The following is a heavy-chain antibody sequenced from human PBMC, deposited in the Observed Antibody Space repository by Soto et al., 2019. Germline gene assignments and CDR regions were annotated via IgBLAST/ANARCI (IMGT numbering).Heavy chain of an antibody. CDR2: IYYSGST. V-gene: IGHV4-39*01. CDR1: GGSISSSSYY. D-gene: IGHD3-10*01. J-gene: IGHJ6*02. CDR3: ASPLTLRGVIVEAYYYGMDV. Sequence: QLQLQESGPGLVKPSETLSLTCTVSGGSISSSSYYWGWIRQPPGKGLEWIGSIYYSGSTYYNPSRKSRVTISVDTSKNQFSLKLSSVTAADTAVYYCASPLTLRGVIVEAYYYGMDVWGQGTTVTVSS.